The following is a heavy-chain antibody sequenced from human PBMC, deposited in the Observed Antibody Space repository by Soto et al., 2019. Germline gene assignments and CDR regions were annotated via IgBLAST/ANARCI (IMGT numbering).Heavy chain of an antibody. J-gene: IGHJ3*01. D-gene: IGHD1-26*01. Sequence: EVVLVESGGGLVQPGGSLRLTCAVSGFTFSDHYMDWVRQAPGKGLEWIGRIGNKADSYPTEYAASVKDRIIVSRDDSKNSVYRQMNSLKIEDTGVYYCATPRGSGSYSVFDFWGQGTMVTVSS. CDR1: GFTFSDHY. V-gene: IGHV3-72*01. CDR3: ATPRGSGSYSVFDF. CDR2: IGNKADSYPT.